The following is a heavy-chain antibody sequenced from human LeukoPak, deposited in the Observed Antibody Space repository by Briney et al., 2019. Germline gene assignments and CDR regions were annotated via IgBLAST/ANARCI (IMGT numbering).Heavy chain of an antibody. J-gene: IGHJ6*04. D-gene: IGHD2-2*01. Sequence: ASVKVSCKASGYTFTSYGISWVRQAPGQGLEWMGWISAYNGNTNYAQKLQGRVTMTTDTSTSTAYMELRSLRSEDTAVYYCARAVDIVVVPAAYPYYYYGMDVWGKGTTVTVSS. CDR2: ISAYNGNT. V-gene: IGHV1-18*04. CDR1: GYTFTSYG. CDR3: ARAVDIVVVPAAYPYYYYGMDV.